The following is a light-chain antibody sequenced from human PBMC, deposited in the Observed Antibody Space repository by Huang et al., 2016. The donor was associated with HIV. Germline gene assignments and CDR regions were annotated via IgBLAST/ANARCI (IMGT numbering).Light chain of an antibody. J-gene: IGKJ1*01. Sequence: EIVLAQSPVTLSLSPGERATLACRDSQSVSVYLAWYQQKAGQPPRLLIYNASNRATGNPDRFSCSGSGTYFTLTISSLEPEDFAVYYCQQRSDWPPTFGRGTKVEIK. CDR1: QSVSVY. V-gene: IGKV3-11*01. CDR2: NAS. CDR3: QQRSDWPPT.